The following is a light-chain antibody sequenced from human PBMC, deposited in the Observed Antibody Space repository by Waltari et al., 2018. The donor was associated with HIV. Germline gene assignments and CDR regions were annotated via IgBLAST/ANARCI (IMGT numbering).Light chain of an antibody. CDR2: WAS. Sequence: DIVMTQSPDSLAVSLGERATIHCKSSQSVLKTSTSRNYLAWYQQKPRQPPTLRIYWASTRESGVPARFSGSGSGTDFTLTISSLQAEDVAVYYCQQYLSTPLTFGGGTKVEIK. CDR1: QSVLKTSTSRNY. CDR3: QQYLSTPLT. J-gene: IGKJ4*01. V-gene: IGKV4-1*01.